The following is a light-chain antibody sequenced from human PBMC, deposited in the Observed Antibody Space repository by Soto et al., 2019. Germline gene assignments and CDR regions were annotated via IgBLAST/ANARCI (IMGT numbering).Light chain of an antibody. V-gene: IGKV1-33*01. CDR2: DAS. CDR3: QQYDNLVT. J-gene: IGKJ4*01. CDR1: QDINNY. Sequence: DIQMTQSPSSLSASVGDRVTITCQASQDINNYLTWYQQKPGKAPKLLIYDASNLETGVPSRFSGSGSGTDFTFTISSLQPEDIATYYGQQYDNLVTFGGGTQVEIK.